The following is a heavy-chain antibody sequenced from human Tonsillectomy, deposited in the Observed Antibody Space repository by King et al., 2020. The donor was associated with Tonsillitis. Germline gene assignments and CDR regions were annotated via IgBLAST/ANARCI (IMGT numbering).Heavy chain of an antibody. CDR1: GFTFSDYA. CDR2: VSGNGGST. V-gene: IGHV3-23*04. Sequence: EVQLVESGGGLVQPGGSLRLSCAASGFTFSDYAMSWVRQALGKGLEWVSTVSGNGGSTYYADSVKGRFTISRDNSKNTLCLQMNSLGAEDTAVYYCAKGRSSGYNAFDIWGRGTMVTVSS. D-gene: IGHD3-3*01. J-gene: IGHJ3*02. CDR3: AKGRSSGYNAFDI.